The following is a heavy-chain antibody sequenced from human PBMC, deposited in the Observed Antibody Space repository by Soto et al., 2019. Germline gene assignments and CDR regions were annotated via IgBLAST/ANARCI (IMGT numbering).Heavy chain of an antibody. CDR1: GDIFSSYP. V-gene: IGHV1-69*01. J-gene: IGHJ2*01. D-gene: IGHD1-26*01. Sequence: QVQLVQSGAEVKKPGSSVKVSCKASGDIFSSYPFSWVRQAPGQGLEWMGGIVPLLGTADYAQKFQDRVTITADDSTGTVYMELSSLRSDDTAVYYCARDSGSQNWYFGVWGRGTLVSVSS. CDR2: IVPLLGTA. CDR3: ARDSGSQNWYFGV.